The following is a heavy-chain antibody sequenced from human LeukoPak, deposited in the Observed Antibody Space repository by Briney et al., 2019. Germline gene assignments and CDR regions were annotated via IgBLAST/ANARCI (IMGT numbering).Heavy chain of an antibody. CDR1: GGSISSSSYY. CDR3: ARLSPTHYYYYMDV. V-gene: IGHV4-39*01. CDR2: IYYSGST. Sequence: SETLSLTCTVSGGSISSSSYYWGWIRQPPGKGLEWIGSIYYSGSTYYNPSLKSRVAISVDTSKNQFSLKLSSVTAADTAVYYCARLSPTHYYYYMDVWGKGTTVTVSS. J-gene: IGHJ6*03.